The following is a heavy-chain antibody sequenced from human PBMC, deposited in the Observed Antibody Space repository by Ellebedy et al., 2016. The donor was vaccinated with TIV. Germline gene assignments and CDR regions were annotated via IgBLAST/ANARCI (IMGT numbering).Heavy chain of an antibody. CDR3: ARRQLYMSDY. J-gene: IGHJ4*02. CDR2: MNPNSGNT. D-gene: IGHD1-1*01. V-gene: IGHV1-8*01. CDR1: GYIFTNYD. Sequence: AASVKVSCKASGYIFTNYDINWVRQATGQGLEWMGWMNPNSGNTGYAKKFQGRVTMTRNTSISTAYMELTSLRSEDTAVYFCARRQLYMSDYWGQGTLVTVSS.